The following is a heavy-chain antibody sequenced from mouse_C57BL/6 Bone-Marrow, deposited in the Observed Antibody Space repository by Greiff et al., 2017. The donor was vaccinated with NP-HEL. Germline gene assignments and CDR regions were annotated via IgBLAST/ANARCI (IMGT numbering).Heavy chain of an antibody. CDR3: ARWGYGSSYDAY. CDR2: IYPGSGST. CDR1: GYTFTSYW. J-gene: IGHJ3*01. D-gene: IGHD1-1*01. V-gene: IGHV1-55*01. Sequence: VQLQQPGAELVKTGASVKMSCKASGYTFTSYWITWVKQRPGQGLEWIGDIYPGSGSTNYNEKFKSKATLTVDTSSSTAYMQLSSLTSEDSAVYDCARWGYGSSYDAYWGQGTLVTVSA.